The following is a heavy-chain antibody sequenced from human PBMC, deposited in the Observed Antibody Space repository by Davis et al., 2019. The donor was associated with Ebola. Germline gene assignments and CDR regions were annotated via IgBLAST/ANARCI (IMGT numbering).Heavy chain of an antibody. Sequence: GGSLRLSCAASGFTVSSNYMSWVRQASGKGLEWVGRIRSKANSYATAYAASVKGRFTISRDDSKNTAYLQMNSLKTEDTAVYYCTRTEMATDYWGQGTLVTVSS. CDR3: TRTEMATDY. D-gene: IGHD5-24*01. CDR1: GFTVSSNY. CDR2: IRSKANSYAT. V-gene: IGHV3-73*01. J-gene: IGHJ4*02.